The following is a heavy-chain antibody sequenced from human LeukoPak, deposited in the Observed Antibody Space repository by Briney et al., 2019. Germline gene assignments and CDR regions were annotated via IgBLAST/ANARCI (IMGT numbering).Heavy chain of an antibody. CDR2: IKSKTDGWTT. V-gene: IGHV3-15*01. J-gene: IGHJ4*02. CDR1: GFTFSSYE. Sequence: GGSLRLSCAASGFTFSSYEMNWVRQAPGKGLEWVGRIKSKTDGWTTDYAAPGKGRFTISRDDSKNTLYLQMNSLKTEDTAVYYCTTQSIFDYWGQGTLVTVSS. CDR3: TTQSIFDY.